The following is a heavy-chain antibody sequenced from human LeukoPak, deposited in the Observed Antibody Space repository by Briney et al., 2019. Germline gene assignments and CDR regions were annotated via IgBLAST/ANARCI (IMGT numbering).Heavy chain of an antibody. Sequence: MTSETLSLTRTVSSGSISSYYWRWIRQPPGKGLEWIGYVYYSGSANYNPSLKSRVTISVDTSKNQFSLKLSSVTAADTAVYYCARHEKLGQFDYWGQGTLVTVSS. CDR1: SGSISSYY. J-gene: IGHJ4*02. V-gene: IGHV4-59*08. D-gene: IGHD3-10*01. CDR2: VYYSGSA. CDR3: ARHEKLGQFDY.